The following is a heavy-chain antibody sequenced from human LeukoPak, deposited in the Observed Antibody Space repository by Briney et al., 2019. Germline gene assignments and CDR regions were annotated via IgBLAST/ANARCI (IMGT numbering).Heavy chain of an antibody. D-gene: IGHD4-17*01. J-gene: IGHJ4*02. CDR2: IENDGSNK. V-gene: IGHV3-30*02. CDR3: ARDYGDYVGERLDY. Sequence: GGSLRLSCAASGFIFSDYGMHWVRQAPGKGLEWVAFIENDGSNKYYTDSVKGRFTISRDNAKNSLYLQMNSLRAEDTALYYCARDYGDYVGERLDYWGQGTLVTVSS. CDR1: GFIFSDYG.